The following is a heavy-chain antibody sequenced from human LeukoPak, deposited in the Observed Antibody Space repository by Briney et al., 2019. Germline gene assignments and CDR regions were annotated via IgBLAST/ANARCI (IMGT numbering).Heavy chain of an antibody. CDR2: INPNSGGT. Sequence: GASVKVSCKASGYNFTGYYMHWVRQAPGQGLEWMGWINPNSGGTNYAQKFQGRVTMTRDTSISTAYMELSRLRSDDTAVYYCARAWVELPEYYFDYWGQGTLVTVSS. J-gene: IGHJ4*02. CDR1: GYNFTGYY. D-gene: IGHD1-7*01. CDR3: ARAWVELPEYYFDY. V-gene: IGHV1-2*02.